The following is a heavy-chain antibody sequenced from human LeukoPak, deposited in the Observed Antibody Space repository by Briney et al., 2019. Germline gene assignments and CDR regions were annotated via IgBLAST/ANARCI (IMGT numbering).Heavy chain of an antibody. V-gene: IGHV3-30*02. CDR1: AFTFSSYG. CDR2: IQYDRTNE. J-gene: IGHJ4*02. D-gene: IGHD3-16*02. Sequence: GGCLRLSCAASAFTFSSYGMHWVRQAPGKGLEWVAYIQYDRTNEQYAHSVKGRFRISRDNSNNILYLQMNSLRTEDTAVYYCARANYDYVWGSYRSYYFDYWGQGTLVTVSS. CDR3: ARANYDYVWGSYRSYYFDY.